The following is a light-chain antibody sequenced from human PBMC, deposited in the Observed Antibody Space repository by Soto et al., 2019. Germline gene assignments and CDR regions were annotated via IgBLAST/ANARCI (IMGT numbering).Light chain of an antibody. CDR2: EVS. Sequence: QSALTQPASVSGSPGQSITISCTGTSSDVGGYNYVSWYQQHPGKAPKLMIYEVSNRPSGVSNRFSGSKSGNTASLTISGLQAEDEADDYCSSYTSSSTPLYDFGTGTKLTVL. CDR3: SSYTSSSTPLYD. CDR1: SSDVGGYNY. V-gene: IGLV2-14*01. J-gene: IGLJ1*01.